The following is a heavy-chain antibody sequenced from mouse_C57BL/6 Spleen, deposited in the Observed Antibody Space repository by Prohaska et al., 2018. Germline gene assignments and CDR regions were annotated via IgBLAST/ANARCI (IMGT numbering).Heavy chain of an antibody. CDR1: GFTFSGFW. V-gene: IGHV11-2*01. CDR2: INCDGSAI. Sequence: EVQLLETGGGLVQPGGSRGLSCEGSGFTFSGFWMSWVRQTPGKTLEWIGDINCDGSAINYAPSIKDRFTIFRDNDKSTLYLQMSNVRSGDTATYFCMRYGSSYWYFDVWGTGTTVTVSS. CDR3: MRYGSSYWYFDV. J-gene: IGHJ1*03. D-gene: IGHD1-1*01.